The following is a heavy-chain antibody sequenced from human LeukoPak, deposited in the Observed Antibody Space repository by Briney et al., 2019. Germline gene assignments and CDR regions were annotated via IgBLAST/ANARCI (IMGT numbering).Heavy chain of an antibody. D-gene: IGHD3-9*01. CDR1: GYTFTGYY. J-gene: IGHJ4*02. Sequence: ASVKVSCKASGYTFTGYYLHWVRQAPGQGLEWMRWINPNSGGTNYAQKFQGRVTMTRDTSISTAYMELSRLRSDDTAVYYCARAPGLYYDILTGYYYWGQGTLVTVSS. V-gene: IGHV1-2*02. CDR3: ARAPGLYYDILTGYYY. CDR2: INPNSGGT.